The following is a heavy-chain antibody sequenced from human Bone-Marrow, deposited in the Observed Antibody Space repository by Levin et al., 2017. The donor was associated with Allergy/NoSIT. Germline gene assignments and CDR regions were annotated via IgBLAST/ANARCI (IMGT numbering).Heavy chain of an antibody. CDR3: AKDNRGGYSSGWYWRFDY. CDR2: ISYDGSNK. V-gene: IGHV3-30*18. CDR1: GFTFSSYG. D-gene: IGHD6-19*01. Sequence: GGSLRLSCAASGFTFSSYGMHWVRQAPGKGLEWVAVISYDGSNKYYADSVKGRFTISRDNSKNTLYLQMNSLRAEDTAVYYCAKDNRGGYSSGWYWRFDYWGQGTLVTVSS. J-gene: IGHJ4*02.